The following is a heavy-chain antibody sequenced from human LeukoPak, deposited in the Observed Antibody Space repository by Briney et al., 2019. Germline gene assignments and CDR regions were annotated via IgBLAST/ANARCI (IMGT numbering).Heavy chain of an antibody. D-gene: IGHD6-13*01. CDR2: MSKSGST. CDR1: GGSISSYY. Sequence: SETLSLTCIVSGGSISSYYWSWVRQPPGKGLEWIGYMSKSGSTNYNPSLQSRVTILVVTSKNQFPLKLSSATAADTAVYYCASHKGSSTWYHFDYWGQGTLVTVSS. V-gene: IGHV4-59*12. J-gene: IGHJ4*02. CDR3: ASHKGSSTWYHFDY.